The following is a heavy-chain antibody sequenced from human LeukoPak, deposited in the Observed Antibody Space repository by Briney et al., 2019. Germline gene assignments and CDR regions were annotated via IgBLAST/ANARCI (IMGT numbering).Heavy chain of an antibody. CDR1: GFNFRSYG. J-gene: IGHJ4*02. CDR3: AKLGRVSVALYHFDY. V-gene: IGHV3-30*02. CDR2: IRHDGSDK. Sequence: GGSLRLSCAASGFNFRSYGMHWVRQVPGKGLEWVAFIRHDGSDKYYADSVKGRFTITRDNSDETLYLKMSSLRVDDTAVYYCAKLGRVSVALYHFDYWGQGALVTVSS. D-gene: IGHD6-19*01.